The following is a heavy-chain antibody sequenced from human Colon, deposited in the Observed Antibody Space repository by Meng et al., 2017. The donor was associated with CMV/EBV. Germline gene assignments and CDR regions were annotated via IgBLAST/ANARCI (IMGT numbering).Heavy chain of an antibody. CDR2: VYLGGTI. V-gene: IGHV4-4*02. Sequence: GPRRQLGPIPAEPSGPRSSTSSVSRGSTTNSNLWSWVRLPPGKGLEWIGEVYLGGTIHHHPSLQSRVTISLDKAKDHLSLKLASVTAADTAVYYCASLKDYDGRGYYYFESWGQGTLVTVSS. CDR1: RGSTTNSNL. D-gene: IGHD3-22*01. J-gene: IGHJ4*02. CDR3: ASLKDYDGRGYYYFES.